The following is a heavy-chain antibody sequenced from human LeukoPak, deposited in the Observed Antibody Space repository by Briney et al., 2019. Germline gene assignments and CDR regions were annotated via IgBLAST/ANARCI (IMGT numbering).Heavy chain of an antibody. CDR2: IRSKAYGGTT. V-gene: IGHV3-49*04. D-gene: IGHD3-22*01. CDR3: TVNYYDSSGYYYEVAFDI. CDR1: GFTFGDNA. J-gene: IGHJ3*02. Sequence: GGSLRLSCTASGFTFGDNAMSWVRQAPGKGLEWVGFIRSKAYGGTTEYAASVKGRFTISRDDSKSIAYLQMNSLKTEDTAVYYCTVNYYDSSGYYYEVAFDIWGQGTMVTVSS.